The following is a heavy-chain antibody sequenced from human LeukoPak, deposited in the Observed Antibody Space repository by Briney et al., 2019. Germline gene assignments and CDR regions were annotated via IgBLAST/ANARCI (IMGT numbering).Heavy chain of an antibody. J-gene: IGHJ6*03. V-gene: IGHV4-4*07. CDR2: IYTSGST. Sequence: SETLSLTCTVSGGSISSYYWSWIRQPAGKGLEWIGRIYTSGSTNYNPSLKSRVTMSVDTSKNQFSLKLSSVTSADTAVYYCARDIVVVPAARDYCYYYYMDVWGKGTTVTVSS. CDR3: ARDIVVVPAARDYCYYYYMDV. D-gene: IGHD2-2*01. CDR1: GGSISSYY.